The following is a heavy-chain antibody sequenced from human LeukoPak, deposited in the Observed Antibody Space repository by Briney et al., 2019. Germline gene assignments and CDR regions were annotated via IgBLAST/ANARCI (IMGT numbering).Heavy chain of an antibody. CDR1: GFTFSNDE. V-gene: IGHV3-48*03. CDR2: IGGSGSDI. D-gene: IGHD2-2*01. J-gene: IGHJ4*02. CDR3: ARWGRGSIDY. Sequence: PGGSLRLSCVGSGFTFSNDEMNWVRQAPGKGLEWVSYIGGSGSDIYYADSVKGRFTISRDNAKNSLYLQMNSLRAEDTAVYYCARWGRGSIDYWGQGTLVTVSS.